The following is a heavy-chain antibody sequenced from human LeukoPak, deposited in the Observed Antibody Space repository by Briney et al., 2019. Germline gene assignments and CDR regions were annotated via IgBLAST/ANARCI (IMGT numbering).Heavy chain of an antibody. Sequence: GGSLRLSCAASGFTFSTYWMSWVRQAPGKGLEWVANIKEDGSEKYYGDSVKGRFTISRDNAKNSLYLQMNSLRAEDTAVYYCASDCSSTSCYQRGGYSDYWGQGTLVTVSS. CDR3: ASDCSSTSCYQRGGYSDY. CDR1: GFTFSTYW. V-gene: IGHV3-7*03. CDR2: IKEDGSEK. D-gene: IGHD2-2*01. J-gene: IGHJ4*02.